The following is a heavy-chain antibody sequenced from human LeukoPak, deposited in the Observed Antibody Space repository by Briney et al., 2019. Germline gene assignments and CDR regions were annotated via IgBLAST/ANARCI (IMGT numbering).Heavy chain of an antibody. J-gene: IGHJ3*02. CDR1: GFTFDDYA. CDR2: ISCNSGSI. V-gene: IGHV3-9*03. D-gene: IGHD1-26*01. CDR3: AKDRSLEWELNDAFDI. Sequence: GGSLRLSCAASGFTFDDYAMHWVRQAPGKGLEWASGISCNSGSIGYADSVKGRFTISRDNAKNSLYLQMNSLRAEDMALYYCAKDRSLEWELNDAFDIWGQGTMVTVSS.